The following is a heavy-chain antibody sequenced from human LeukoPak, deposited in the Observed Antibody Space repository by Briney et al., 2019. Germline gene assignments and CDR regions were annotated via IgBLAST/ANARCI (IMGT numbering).Heavy chain of an antibody. V-gene: IGHV4-34*01. Sequence: PSETLSLTCAVYGGSFSGYYWSWIRQPPGKGLEWIGEINHSGSTNYNPSLKSRVTISVDTSKNQFSLKLSSVTAADTAVYYCARVGITMIVVVNYFDYWGQGTLVTVSS. D-gene: IGHD3-22*01. J-gene: IGHJ4*02. CDR3: ARVGITMIVVVNYFDY. CDR2: INHSGST. CDR1: GGSFSGYY.